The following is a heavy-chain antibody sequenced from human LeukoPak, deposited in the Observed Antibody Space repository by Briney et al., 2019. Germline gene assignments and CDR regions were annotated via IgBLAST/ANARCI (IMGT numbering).Heavy chain of an antibody. CDR3: ARPRASGTTNDAFDI. J-gene: IGHJ3*02. CDR1: GFTFSDYY. CDR2: ISSSGIYA. D-gene: IGHD1/OR15-1a*01. Sequence: PGGSLRLSCAASGFTFSDYYMSWIRQAPGKGREWLSYISSSGIYANYADSVEGRFTISRDNAKNSLYLQMNNLRAEDTAVYYCARPRASGTTNDAFDIWGQGTMVTVSS. V-gene: IGHV3-11*03.